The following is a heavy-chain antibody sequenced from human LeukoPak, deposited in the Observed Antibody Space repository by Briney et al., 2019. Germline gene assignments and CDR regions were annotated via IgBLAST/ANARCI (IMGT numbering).Heavy chain of an antibody. J-gene: IGHJ4*02. CDR3: ASSLLYGSGNNFDY. CDR1: GGTFSSYA. V-gene: IGHV1-69*13. Sequence: SVKVSCKASGGTFSSYAISWVRQAPGQGLEWMGGIIPIFGTANYAQKFQGRVMITADESTSTAYMELSSLRSEDTAVYYCASSLLYGSGNNFDYWGQGTLVTVSS. D-gene: IGHD3-10*01. CDR2: IIPIFGTA.